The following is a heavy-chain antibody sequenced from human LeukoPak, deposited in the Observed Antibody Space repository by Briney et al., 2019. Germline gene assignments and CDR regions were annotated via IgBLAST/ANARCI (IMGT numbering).Heavy chain of an antibody. CDR2: MRPNSGET. CDR3: ARGYCSGGGCYTAEYFPH. J-gene: IGHJ1*01. CDR1: GYTFTNFE. V-gene: IGHV1-8*02. Sequence: ASVKVSCKASGYTFTNFEINWVRQVAGQGLEWMGWMRPNSGETVNVQKFQGRVTMTRDISTSTAYMELTGLRSDDTAVHFCARGYCSGGGCYTAEYFPHWGQGTLVTVSS. D-gene: IGHD2-15*01.